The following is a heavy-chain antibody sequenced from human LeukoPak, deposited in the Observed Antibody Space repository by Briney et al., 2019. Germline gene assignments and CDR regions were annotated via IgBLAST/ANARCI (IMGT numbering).Heavy chain of an antibody. J-gene: IGHJ4*02. V-gene: IGHV4-4*07. Sequence: PSETLSLTCTVSGGSISSYYWSWVRQPAGKGLEWIGRIYSSGSTNYNPSLKSRVTMSVDTSKNQFSLKLSSVTAADTAVYYCARDKCSGGSCSGFFDYWGQGTLVTASS. CDR3: ARDKCSGGSCSGFFDY. CDR1: GGSISSYY. CDR2: IYSSGST. D-gene: IGHD2-15*01.